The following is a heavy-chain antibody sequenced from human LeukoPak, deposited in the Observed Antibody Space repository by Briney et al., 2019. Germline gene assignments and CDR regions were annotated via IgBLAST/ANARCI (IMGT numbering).Heavy chain of an antibody. CDR1: GYTFTGYY. V-gene: IGHV1-2*06. D-gene: IGHD3-16*01. CDR2: INPNSGGT. Sequence: ASVKVSRKASGYTFTGYYMHWVRQAPGQGLEWMGRINPNSGGTNYAQKFQGRVTMTRDTSISTAYMELSRLRSDDTAVYYCARLTRFYYYGMDVWGQGTTVTVSS. J-gene: IGHJ6*02. CDR3: ARLTRFYYYGMDV.